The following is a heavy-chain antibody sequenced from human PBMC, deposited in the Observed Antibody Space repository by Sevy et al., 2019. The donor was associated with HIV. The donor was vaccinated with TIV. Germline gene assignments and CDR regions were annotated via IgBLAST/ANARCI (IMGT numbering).Heavy chain of an antibody. D-gene: IGHD2-2*01. Sequence: GGSLRLSCAPSGFIFSSHGMHWVRQAPGKGLEWVALISHEGSNKYYSDSVKGRFTISRDNSENTLYLQMNSLRAEDTAVYYCASQSVVPAAIGLRYPRYFDVWGRGTLVTVSS. J-gene: IGHJ2*01. V-gene: IGHV3-30*03. CDR3: ASQSVVPAAIGLRYPRYFDV. CDR1: GFIFSSHG. CDR2: ISHEGSNK.